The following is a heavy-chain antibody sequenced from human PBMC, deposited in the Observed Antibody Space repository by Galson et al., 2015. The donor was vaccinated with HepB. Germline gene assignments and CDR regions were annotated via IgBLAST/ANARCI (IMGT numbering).Heavy chain of an antibody. Sequence: SLRLSCAASGFTFSFYWMHWVRQAPGKGLEWVSGINSDGSGTTYADSVKGRFTISGDSAKSSLYLQMNSLRAEDTAVYYCARSYNYYHMDVWGEGTTVTVSS. CDR1: GFTFSFYW. J-gene: IGHJ6*03. CDR3: ARSYNYYHMDV. CDR2: INSDGSGT. D-gene: IGHD3-16*01. V-gene: IGHV3-74*01.